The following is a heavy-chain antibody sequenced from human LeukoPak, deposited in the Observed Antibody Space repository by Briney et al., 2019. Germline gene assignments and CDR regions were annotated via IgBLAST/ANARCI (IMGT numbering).Heavy chain of an antibody. Sequence: GGSLRLSCAASGVTFSGSAMHWVRQASGKGPEWVCRIRSKANSYATAYAASVKGRFTISRDDSKNTAYLQMNSLKTEDTAVYYCTTDGDYDMIGYYYMDVWGKGTTVTVSS. CDR3: TTDGDYDMIGYYYMDV. CDR2: IRSKANSYAT. D-gene: IGHD4-17*01. V-gene: IGHV3-73*01. J-gene: IGHJ6*03. CDR1: GVTFSGSA.